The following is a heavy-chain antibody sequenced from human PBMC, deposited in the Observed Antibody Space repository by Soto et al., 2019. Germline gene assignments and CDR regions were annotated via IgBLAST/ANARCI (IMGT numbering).Heavy chain of an antibody. D-gene: IGHD5-18*01. V-gene: IGHV3-33*01. CDR1: GFTFSSYG. CDR2: IWYDGSNK. Sequence: QVQLVESGGGVVQPGRSLRLSCAASGFTFSSYGMHWVRQAPGKGLEWVAVIWYDGSNKYYADSVKGRFTISRDNSKNTLYLQMNSLRAEDTAVYYCARDRGDSYGSPYFDYWGQGTLVTVSS. J-gene: IGHJ4*02. CDR3: ARDRGDSYGSPYFDY.